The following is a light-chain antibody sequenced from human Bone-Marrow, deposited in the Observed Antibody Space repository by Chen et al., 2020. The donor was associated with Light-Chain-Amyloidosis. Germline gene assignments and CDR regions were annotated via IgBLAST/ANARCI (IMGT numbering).Light chain of an antibody. J-gene: IGLJ3*02. V-gene: IGLV3-21*02. CDR2: DDS. CDR1: NIGSTS. CDR3: QVWDRSSDRPV. Sequence: SYVLTHPSSVSVAPGQTATIACGGNNIGSTSVHWYQQTPGQAPLLVVYDDSDRPSGIPERLSGSNSGNTATLTSSRVEAGDEADYYCQVWDRSSDRPVFGGGTKLTVL.